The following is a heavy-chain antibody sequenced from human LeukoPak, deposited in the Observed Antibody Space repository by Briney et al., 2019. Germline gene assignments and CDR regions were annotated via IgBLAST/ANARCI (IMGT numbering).Heavy chain of an antibody. CDR1: GFAFSSYA. CDR2: LSGSGDNT. CDR3: AKVQGIALAGTPTHDC. J-gene: IGHJ4*02. V-gene: IGHV3-23*01. Sequence: GGSLRLSCAASGFAFSSYAMSWVRQAPGKGLEWVSGLSGSGDNTYYTDSVKGRFTISRDNSKNTLFLQMNSLGADDTAVYYCAKVQGIALAGTPTHDCWGQGTLVTVSS. D-gene: IGHD6-13*01.